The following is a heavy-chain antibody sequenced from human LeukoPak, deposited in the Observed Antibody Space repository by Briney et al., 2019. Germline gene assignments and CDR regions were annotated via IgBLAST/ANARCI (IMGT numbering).Heavy chain of an antibody. V-gene: IGHV3-23*01. CDR1: GFTFSSYA. CDR3: AKDASAGSGSYYNY. CDR2: ISGSGGST. J-gene: IGHJ4*02. Sequence: GGSLRPSCAASGFTFSSYAMSWVRQAPGKGLEWVSAISGSGGSTYYADSVKGRFTISRDNSKNTLSLQMNGLRAEDTAVYYCAKDASAGSGSYYNYWGQGTLVTVSS. D-gene: IGHD3-10*01.